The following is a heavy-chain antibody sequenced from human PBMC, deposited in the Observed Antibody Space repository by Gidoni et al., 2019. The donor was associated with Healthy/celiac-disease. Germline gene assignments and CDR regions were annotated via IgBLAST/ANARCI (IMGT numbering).Heavy chain of an antibody. CDR2: INHSGST. CDR1: GGSFSGYY. V-gene: IGHV4-34*01. J-gene: IGHJ4*02. Sequence: QVQLQQWGAGLLKPSETLSLTCAVYGGSFSGYYWSWIRQPPGKVLEWIGEINHSGSTNYNPSLKSRVTISVDTSKNQFSLKLSSVTAADTAVYYCARGYSSGWWGQGTLVTVSS. D-gene: IGHD6-19*01. CDR3: ARGYSSGW.